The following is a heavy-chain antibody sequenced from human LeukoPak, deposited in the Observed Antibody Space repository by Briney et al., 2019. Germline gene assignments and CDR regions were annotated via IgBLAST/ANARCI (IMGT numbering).Heavy chain of an antibody. CDR2: ISAYNGNT. V-gene: IGHV1-18*04. J-gene: IGHJ5*02. CDR1: GYSFTSYW. Sequence: GESLKISCKGSGYSFTSYWIGWVRQAPGQGLEWMGWISAYNGNTNYAQKLQGRVTMTTDTSTSTAYMELRSLRSDDTAVYYCARDALGYCSSTSCYTWFDPWGQGTLVTVSS. D-gene: IGHD2-2*02. CDR3: ARDALGYCSSTSCYTWFDP.